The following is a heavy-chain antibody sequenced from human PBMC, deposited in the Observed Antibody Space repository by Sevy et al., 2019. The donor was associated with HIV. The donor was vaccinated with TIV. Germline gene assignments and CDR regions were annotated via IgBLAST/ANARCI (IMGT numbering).Heavy chain of an antibody. J-gene: IGHJ4*02. CDR3: ARAVTGSYRAYFDY. Sequence: GGSLRLSCAASEFTVSSSHMSWVRQAPGKGLGWVSILYSGGSTYYAASVKGRFAVSRDNSKNTLYLQMNSLRAEATAVYYCARAVTGSYRAYFDYWGQGTLVTVSS. CDR2: LYSGGST. D-gene: IGHD1-26*01. V-gene: IGHV3-53*01. CDR1: EFTVSSSH.